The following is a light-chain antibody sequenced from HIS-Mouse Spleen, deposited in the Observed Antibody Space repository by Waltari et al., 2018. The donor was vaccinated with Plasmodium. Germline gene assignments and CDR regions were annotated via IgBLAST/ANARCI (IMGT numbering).Light chain of an antibody. CDR2: DVS. CDR3: SSYTSSSTLNYV. CDR1: SRDVGGYHY. J-gene: IGLJ1*01. Sequence: QSALTQPASVSGSPGQSITISCPGTSRDVGGYHYFSWYQQHPGKAPKLMIYDVSNRPSGVSNRFSGSKSGNTASLTISGLQAEDEADYYCSSYTSSSTLNYVFGTGTKVTVL. V-gene: IGLV2-14*03.